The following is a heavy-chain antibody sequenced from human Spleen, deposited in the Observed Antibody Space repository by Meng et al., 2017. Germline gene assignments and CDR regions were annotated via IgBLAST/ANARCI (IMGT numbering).Heavy chain of an antibody. J-gene: IGHJ4*02. D-gene: IGHD3-22*01. Sequence: QVVQSGAEFNKPGASGNVSCKASGYTFTSYISHWLRQAPGQRFEWMGCINAGSGNTKYSQKLQDSVTITSDTSASTAYMELSSLRSDDTAVYYCAAFLMGNYYDSSNLQSWGQGTLVTVSS. CDR1: GYTFTSYI. CDR2: INAGSGNT. V-gene: IGHV1-3*01. CDR3: AAFLMGNYYDSSNLQS.